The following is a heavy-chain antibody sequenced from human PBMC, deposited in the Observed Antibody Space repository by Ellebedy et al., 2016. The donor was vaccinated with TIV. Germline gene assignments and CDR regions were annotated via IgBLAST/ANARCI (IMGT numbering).Heavy chain of an antibody. CDR1: GFTFSSHW. Sequence: GESLKISCAASGFTFSSHWMSWVRQAPGKGLEWVANIKLDGSDKYYVDSVKGRFTISRDSAENSLYLQMNSLRAEDTAVYYCVRGGGSFDYWGQGTLVTVSS. D-gene: IGHD1-26*01. CDR2: IKLDGSDK. CDR3: VRGGGSFDY. J-gene: IGHJ4*02. V-gene: IGHV3-7*03.